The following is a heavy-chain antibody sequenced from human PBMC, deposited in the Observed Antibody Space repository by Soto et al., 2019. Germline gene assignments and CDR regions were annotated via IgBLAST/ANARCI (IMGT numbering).Heavy chain of an antibody. CDR1: GFTFSSYA. CDR3: AKYAPLAVSGSDGGGSGGMDV. D-gene: IGHD1-26*01. J-gene: IGHJ6*02. V-gene: IGHV3-23*01. CDR2: ISGSGGST. Sequence: GGSLRLSCAASGFTFSSYAMSWVRQAPGKGLEWVSAISGSGGSTYYADSVKGRFTISRDNSKNTLYLQMNSLRAEDTAVYYCAKYAPLAVSGSDGGGSGGMDVWGQGTTVTVSS.